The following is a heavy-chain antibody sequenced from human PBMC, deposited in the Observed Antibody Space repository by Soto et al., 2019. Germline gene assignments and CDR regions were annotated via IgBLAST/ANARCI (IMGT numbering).Heavy chain of an antibody. CDR3: AKDLTYSSGWSIRVTYYYYGMDV. V-gene: IGHV3-30*18. J-gene: IGHJ6*02. Sequence: PGGSLRLSCAASGFTFSSYSMHWVRQAPGKGLGWVAVISYDGSNKYYADSVKGRFTISRDNSKNTLYLQMNSLRAEDTAVYYCAKDLTYSSGWSIRVTYYYYGMDVWGQGTTVTVSS. CDR2: ISYDGSNK. CDR1: GFTFSSYS. D-gene: IGHD6-19*01.